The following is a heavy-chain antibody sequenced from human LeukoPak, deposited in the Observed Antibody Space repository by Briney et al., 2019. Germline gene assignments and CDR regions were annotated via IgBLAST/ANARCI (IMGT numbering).Heavy chain of an antibody. CDR2: INHSGST. D-gene: IGHD6-13*01. V-gene: IGHV4-34*01. Sequence: SETLSLTCAVYGGSFSGYYWSWIRQPPGKGLEWIGEINHSGSTNYNPSLKSRVTISVDTSKNQFSLKLSSVTAADTAVYYCARHPFYSAAAPFFDPWGQGTLVTVSS. J-gene: IGHJ5*02. CDR3: ARHPFYSAAAPFFDP. CDR1: GGSFSGYY.